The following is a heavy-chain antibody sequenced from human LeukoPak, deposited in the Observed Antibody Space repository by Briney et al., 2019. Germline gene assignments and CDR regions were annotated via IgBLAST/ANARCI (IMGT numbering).Heavy chain of an antibody. Sequence: GGSLRLSCEDSGFTFRSYEMNWVRQAPGKGLEWVSSISSSSSYIYYADSVKGRFTISRDNAKNSLYLQMNSLRAEDTAVYYCARVAHEGACCWFDPWGQGTLVTVSS. CDR1: GFTFRSYE. V-gene: IGHV3-21*01. J-gene: IGHJ5*02. CDR3: ARVAHEGACCWFDP. CDR2: ISSSSSYI.